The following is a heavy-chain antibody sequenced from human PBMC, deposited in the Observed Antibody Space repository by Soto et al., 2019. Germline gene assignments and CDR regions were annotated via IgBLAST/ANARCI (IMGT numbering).Heavy chain of an antibody. Sequence: ASVKVSCKASGYTFTSYGISWVRQAPGQGLEWMGWINAYNGNTKYAQKLQGRVTMTTDTSTSTAYMELRSLRSGDTAVYYCARDLGGGISAPWGQGTLVTVSS. CDR3: ARDLGGGISAP. CDR2: INAYNGNT. D-gene: IGHD6-13*01. CDR1: GYTFTSYG. V-gene: IGHV1-18*01. J-gene: IGHJ5*02.